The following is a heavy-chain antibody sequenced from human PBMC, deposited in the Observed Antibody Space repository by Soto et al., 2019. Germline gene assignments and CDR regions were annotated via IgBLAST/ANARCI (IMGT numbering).Heavy chain of an antibody. D-gene: IGHD3-22*01. CDR1: GYTFTKYV. V-gene: IGHV1-3*01. Sequence: SVKVSCKASGYTFTKYVLHWVRQAPGQRLEWMGWINAGDGYTKFSQKFQGRLTISRDTSASTAYMELSSLRSEDTAVYYCARVRDSSGYYYVAYWGQGTLVTVSA. CDR3: ARVRDSSGYYYVAY. J-gene: IGHJ4*02. CDR2: INAGDGYT.